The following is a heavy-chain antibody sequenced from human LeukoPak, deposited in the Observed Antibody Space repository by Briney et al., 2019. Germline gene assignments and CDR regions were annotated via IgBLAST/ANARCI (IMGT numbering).Heavy chain of an antibody. V-gene: IGHV3-23*01. CDR1: VLTFSRYA. Sequence: RGSLRLSCAASVLTFSRYAMSWVRQAPGKGLEWVSAISGSGGSKYYADSVKGRFTISRDNSKNTLYLQMNSLRAEDTAVYYCAKYRIRYFDWLFHYFDYWGQGTLVTVSS. CDR2: ISGSGGSK. D-gene: IGHD3-9*01. J-gene: IGHJ4*02. CDR3: AKYRIRYFDWLFHYFDY.